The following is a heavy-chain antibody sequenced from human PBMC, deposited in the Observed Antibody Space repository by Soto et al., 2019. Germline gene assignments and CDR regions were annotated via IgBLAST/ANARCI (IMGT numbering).Heavy chain of an antibody. CDR2: ISSSSSYI. Sequence: GGSLRLSCAASGFTFSSYSMNWVRQAPGKGLEWVSSISSSSSYIYYADSVKGRFTISRDNAKNSLYLQMNSLRAEDTAVYYCARYGVTIFGVVKVPGMDVWGQGTTVTVSS. CDR3: ARYGVTIFGVVKVPGMDV. CDR1: GFTFSSYS. D-gene: IGHD3-3*01. J-gene: IGHJ6*02. V-gene: IGHV3-21*01.